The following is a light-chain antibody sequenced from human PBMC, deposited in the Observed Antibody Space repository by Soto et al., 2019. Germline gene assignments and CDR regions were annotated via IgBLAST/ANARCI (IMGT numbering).Light chain of an antibody. J-gene: IGLJ1*01. Sequence: QSVLTQPASVSGSPGLSFTISCTGTSXDVGAYNFVSWYQQHPDKAPKLMIFDVSNRPSGVSNRFSGSKSGNTASLTISGLQSEDEAEYYCGSYTTSSNYVFGTGTKVTVL. CDR3: GSYTTSSNYV. V-gene: IGLV2-14*03. CDR2: DVS. CDR1: SXDVGAYNF.